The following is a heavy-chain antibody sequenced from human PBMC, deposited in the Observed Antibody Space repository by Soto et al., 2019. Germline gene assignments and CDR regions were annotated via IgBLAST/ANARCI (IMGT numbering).Heavy chain of an antibody. CDR1: GFTFSSYA. CDR2: ISGSGGST. V-gene: IGHV3-23*01. Sequence: GGSLRLSCAASGFTFSSYAMSWVRQAPGKGLEWVSAISGSGGSTYYADSVKGRFTISRDNSKNTLYLQMNSLRAEDTAVYYCARSLRSLFMEQLVTPDFDYWGQGTLVTVSS. D-gene: IGHD6-6*01. CDR3: ARSLRSLFMEQLVTPDFDY. J-gene: IGHJ4*02.